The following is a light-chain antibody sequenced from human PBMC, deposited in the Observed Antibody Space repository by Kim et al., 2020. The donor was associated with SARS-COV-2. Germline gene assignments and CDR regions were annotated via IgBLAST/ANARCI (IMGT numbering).Light chain of an antibody. CDR3: RQRSNWPPIT. V-gene: IGKV3-11*01. J-gene: IGKJ5*01. Sequence: GGRHAPSCMAGRSVSSNLAWYQQKPGQAPRLLIEEASNRATGIPARFSGSGSGTDFTLTISSLEPEDFAVYYCRQRSNWPPITFGQGTRLEIK. CDR2: EAS. CDR1: RSVSSN.